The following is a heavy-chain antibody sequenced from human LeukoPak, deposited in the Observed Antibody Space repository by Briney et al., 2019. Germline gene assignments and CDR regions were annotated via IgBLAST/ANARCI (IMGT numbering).Heavy chain of an antibody. D-gene: IGHD2-8*01. CDR3: ACYSSPGGWGVFDY. CDR1: GDPIRNYY. V-gene: IGHV4-4*08. Sequence: NPSETLSLTCTVSGDPIRNYYWSWLRQPPGKGLEGIGYIYNSGSTKYNPSLNSRVFISVDTSRNQFSLKLTSVTAADTAVYYCACYSSPGGWGVFDYWGQGALVTVSS. J-gene: IGHJ4*02. CDR2: IYNSGST.